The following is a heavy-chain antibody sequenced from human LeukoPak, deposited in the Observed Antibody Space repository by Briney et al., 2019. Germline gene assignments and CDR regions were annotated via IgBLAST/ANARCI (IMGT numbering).Heavy chain of an antibody. D-gene: IGHD1-1*01. J-gene: IGHJ4*02. Sequence: PGGSLRLSCAASGFTFSVYDMCWIRQSPGKGLECVSVNSRGGISYYADSVKGRFTISRDNSKNTLYLQMNSLRAEDTAVYYCSKKGQADDDGKPDWGQGTLVTVSP. CDR3: SKKGQADDDGKPD. V-gene: IGHV3-23*01. CDR1: GFTFSVYD. CDR2: NSRGGIS.